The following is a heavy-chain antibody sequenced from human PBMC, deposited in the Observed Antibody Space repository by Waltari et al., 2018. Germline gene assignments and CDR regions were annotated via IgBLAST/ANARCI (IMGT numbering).Heavy chain of an antibody. D-gene: IGHD1-7*01. Sequence: QFQLVQSGVEVKKPGASVKVSCKASGYTISSYGFSWVRQAPGQGLEWLGWISAYDVKSKHSQKFHGKVTMTTDTPTNTAYMELRSLTSEDTAVYYCTRDKSGTTEYYYYGLDVWGQGTTVTVSS. CDR3: TRDKSGTTEYYYYGLDV. CDR2: ISAYDVKS. V-gene: IGHV1-18*01. CDR1: GYTISSYG. J-gene: IGHJ6*02.